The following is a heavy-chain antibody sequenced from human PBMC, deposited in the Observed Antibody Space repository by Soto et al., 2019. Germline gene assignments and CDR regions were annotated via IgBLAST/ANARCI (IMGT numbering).Heavy chain of an antibody. Sequence: SQTLSLTCAISGDRVSSNSAAWNWIRQSPSRGLEWLGRTYYRSKWYNDYAVSVKSRITINPDTSKNQFSLQLNSVTPEDTAVYYCARDGSALEYSSGWYLNWFDPWGQGTLVTVSS. CDR2: TYYRSKWYN. D-gene: IGHD6-19*01. V-gene: IGHV6-1*01. CDR3: ARDGSALEYSSGWYLNWFDP. J-gene: IGHJ5*02. CDR1: GDRVSSNSAA.